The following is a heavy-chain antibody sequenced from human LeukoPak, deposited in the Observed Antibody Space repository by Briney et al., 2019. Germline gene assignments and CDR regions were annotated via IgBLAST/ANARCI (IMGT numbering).Heavy chain of an antibody. CDR1: GFTFSSYA. J-gene: IGHJ3*02. D-gene: IGHD1-26*01. V-gene: IGHV3-23*01. Sequence: TGGSLRLSCAASGFTFSSYAMSWVRQAPGKGLEWVSAISSSGGSAYYADSVKGRFTISRDNSKNTLYLQMNSLRAEDTAVYYCAKDRIVGTIGRAFDIWGQGTMVTVSS. CDR3: AKDRIVGTIGRAFDI. CDR2: ISSSGGSA.